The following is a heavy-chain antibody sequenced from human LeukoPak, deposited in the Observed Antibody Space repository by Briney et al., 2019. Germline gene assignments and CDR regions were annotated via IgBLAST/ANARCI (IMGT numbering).Heavy chain of an antibody. D-gene: IGHD5-12*01. Sequence: TSETLSLTCAVYGGSFSGYYWSWIRQPPGKGLEWIGEINHSGSTNYNPSLKSRVTISVDTSKNQFSLKLSSVTAADTAVYYCANIGRLNYYYMDVWGKGTTVIVSS. CDR3: ANIGRLNYYYMDV. J-gene: IGHJ6*03. CDR2: INHSGST. V-gene: IGHV4-34*01. CDR1: GGSFSGYY.